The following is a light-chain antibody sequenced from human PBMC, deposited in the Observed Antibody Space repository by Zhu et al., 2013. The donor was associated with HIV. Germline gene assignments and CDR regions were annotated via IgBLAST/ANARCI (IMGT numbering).Light chain of an antibody. CDR2: KGT. J-gene: IGKJ1*01. CDR1: QDISHY. V-gene: IGKV1-27*01. Sequence: DIRLTQSPSSLSASFGDRVTITCRASQDISHYLAWFQQKPGKAPEVLIYKGTSLQSGVPSRFSGRGSGTDFSLIINNLQPEDFATYHCQQSNSFPWTFGQGTKVELK. CDR3: QQSNSFPWT.